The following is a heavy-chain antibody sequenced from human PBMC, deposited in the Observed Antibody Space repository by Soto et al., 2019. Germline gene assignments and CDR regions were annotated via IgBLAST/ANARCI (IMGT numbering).Heavy chain of an antibody. D-gene: IGHD2-2*01. V-gene: IGHV1-8*01. Sequence: ASVKVSCKASGYTFTSYDINWVRQATGQGPEWMGWMNPNSGNTGYAQKFQGRVTMTRNTSISTAYMELSSLRSEDTAVYYCARGPYLPSDYYYLDVWGTGTTVTVSS. J-gene: IGHJ6*03. CDR2: MNPNSGNT. CDR1: GYTFTSYD. CDR3: ARGPYLPSDYYYLDV.